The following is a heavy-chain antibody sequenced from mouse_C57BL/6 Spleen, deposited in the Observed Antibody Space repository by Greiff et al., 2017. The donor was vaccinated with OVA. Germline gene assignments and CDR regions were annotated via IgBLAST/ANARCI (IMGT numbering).Heavy chain of an antibody. Sequence: VQGVESGPGLVAPSQSLSITCTVSGFSLTSYGVHWVRQPPGKGLEWLVVIWSDGSTTYNSALNSSLSISKDNSKSQVFLKMNSLQTDDTAMYDGARHEEDGYDVRFAYWGQGTLVTVSA. CDR2: IWSDGST. V-gene: IGHV2-6-1*01. CDR3: ARHEEDGYDVRFAY. CDR1: GFSLTSYG. J-gene: IGHJ3*01. D-gene: IGHD2-2*01.